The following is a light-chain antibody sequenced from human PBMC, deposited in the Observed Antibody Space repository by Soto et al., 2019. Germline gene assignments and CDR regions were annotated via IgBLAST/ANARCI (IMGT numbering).Light chain of an antibody. CDR1: QSIGTY. V-gene: IGKV1-8*01. CDR3: QKYYIYPPT. J-gene: IGKJ4*01. Sequence: AIRMTQSPSSFSASTGDRVTITCRASQSIGTYLAWYQQIPGRAPKLLIFAASTLQRGVPSRFSGSGSGTDFTLTISCLQSEDFATYYCQKYYIYPPTFGGGTQVEIK. CDR2: AAS.